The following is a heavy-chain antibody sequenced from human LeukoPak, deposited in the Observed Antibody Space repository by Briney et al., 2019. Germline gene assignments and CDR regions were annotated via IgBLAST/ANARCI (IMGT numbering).Heavy chain of an antibody. D-gene: IGHD2-15*01. CDR2: ISGSGGGT. Sequence: GGSLRLSCAASGFTFSSYAMRWVRQAPGKGLEWVSTISGSGGGTYYADSVKGRFTISRDNSKNTLYLQMNSLRAEDTAVYYCAKHLYCSGGSCHDLSDYWGQGTLVTVSS. V-gene: IGHV3-23*01. CDR3: AKHLYCSGGSCHDLSDY. CDR1: GFTFSSYA. J-gene: IGHJ4*02.